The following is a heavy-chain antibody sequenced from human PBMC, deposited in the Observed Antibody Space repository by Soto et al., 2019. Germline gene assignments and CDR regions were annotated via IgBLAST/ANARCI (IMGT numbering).Heavy chain of an antibody. CDR3: ARGEPAARTFDI. CDR2: IYHSGTT. V-gene: IGHV4-30-2*01. Sequence: QLQLQESGSGLVKPSQTLSLTCAVSGGSINKDAYSWSWIRQPPGKGLEWIGYIYHSGTTYYNTSLKSRVIISVDKSKNQFSVKLSSVTAADTAVYYCARGEPAARTFDIWGQGTMVTVSS. J-gene: IGHJ3*02. D-gene: IGHD2-2*01. CDR1: GGSINKDAYS.